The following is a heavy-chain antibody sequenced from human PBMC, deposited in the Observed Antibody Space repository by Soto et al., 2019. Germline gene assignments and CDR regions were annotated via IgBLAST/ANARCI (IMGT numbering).Heavy chain of an antibody. CDR1: GYTFTSYG. J-gene: IGHJ4*02. Sequence: QVDLVQSGAEVKEPGASVRISCEASGYTFTSYGIHWVRQAPGQRLEWMGWINTGSSNTRYSPEFQARVTLTRDTSASTAYMELNSLRSEDTAVYYCARAMPTAGYIYFAQWGQGTLVTVSS. D-gene: IGHD3-9*01. CDR3: ARAMPTAGYIYFAQ. V-gene: IGHV1-3*04. CDR2: INTGSSNT.